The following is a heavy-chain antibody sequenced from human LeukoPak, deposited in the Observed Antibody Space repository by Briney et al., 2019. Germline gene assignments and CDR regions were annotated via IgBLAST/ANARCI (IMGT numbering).Heavy chain of an antibody. CDR2: XSGSXXTX. Sequence: GGSLRLSCAASGFTFSNYAXSXVRQAXXGXXXXXXXXSGSXXTXFXXDSVXXXXXXXXDNSKNTLSLQMSGLRVEDSAVYFCAKDTSAWWYHRAYMNVWGTGTTVTVSS. CDR1: GFTFSNYA. D-gene: IGHD2-15*01. J-gene: IGHJ6*03. CDR3: AKDTSAWWYHRAYMNV. V-gene: IGHV3-23*01.